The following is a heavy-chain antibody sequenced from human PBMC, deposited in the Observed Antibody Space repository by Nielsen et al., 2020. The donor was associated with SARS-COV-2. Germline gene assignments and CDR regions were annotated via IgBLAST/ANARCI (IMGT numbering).Heavy chain of an antibody. V-gene: IGHV5-10-1*01. CDR3: ARATYCSSTNCYVGFDP. CDR2: IDPSDSYV. J-gene: IGHJ5*02. D-gene: IGHD2-2*01. CDR1: GYSFTSHW. Sequence: GGSLRLSCKGSGYSFTSHWITWVRQMPGKGLEWMGRIDPSDSYVDYSPSFQGHVAISVDRVISTAYLQWSSLKASDTAMYYCARATYCSSTNCYVGFDPWGQGTLVTVSS.